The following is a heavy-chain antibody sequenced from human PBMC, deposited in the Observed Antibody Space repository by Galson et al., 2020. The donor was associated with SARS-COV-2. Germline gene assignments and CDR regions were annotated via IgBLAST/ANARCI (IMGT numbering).Heavy chain of an antibody. CDR2: IIPMFGTA. CDR1: GDSSRSYG. V-gene: IGHV1-69*13. J-gene: IGHJ3*01. D-gene: IGHD1-7*01. CDR3: ARGTISGTITVTYDV. Sequence: SVKVSCKTSGDSSRSYGITWVRQAPGQGPEWMGRIIPMFGTANFSQKFQGRVTITADESSGTAYMQLTSLRSVDTAVFYCARGTISGTITVTYDVWGQGTMVTVSS.